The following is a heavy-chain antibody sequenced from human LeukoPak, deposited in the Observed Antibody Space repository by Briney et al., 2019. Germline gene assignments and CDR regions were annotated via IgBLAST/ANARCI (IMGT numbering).Heavy chain of an antibody. CDR3: ASVHNSRTYCFDP. V-gene: IGHV4-59*01. Sequence: SETLSLTCIVSGDSISNYYWSWIRQPPGKGLEWIGYIYYSEGTNYNPSLKSRVTISVDTSKNQLSLKLSFVTAADTAVYYCASVHNSRTYCFDPWGQGTLVTVSS. CDR1: GDSISNYY. CDR2: IYYSEGT. J-gene: IGHJ5*02. D-gene: IGHD6-13*01.